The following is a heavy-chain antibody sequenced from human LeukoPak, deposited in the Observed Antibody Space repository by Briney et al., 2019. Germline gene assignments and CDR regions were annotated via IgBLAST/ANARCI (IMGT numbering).Heavy chain of an antibody. V-gene: IGHV4-61*01. J-gene: IGHJ4*02. CDR3: ARERNYYGSGSYPDY. CDR1: GGSISSSIYY. CDR2: IYYSGST. Sequence: PSETLSLTCTVSGGSISSSIYYWSWIRQPPGKGLEWIGYIYYSGSTNYNPSLKSRVTISVDTSKNQFSLKLSSVTAADTAVYYCARERNYYGSGSYPDYWGQGTLVTVSS. D-gene: IGHD3-10*01.